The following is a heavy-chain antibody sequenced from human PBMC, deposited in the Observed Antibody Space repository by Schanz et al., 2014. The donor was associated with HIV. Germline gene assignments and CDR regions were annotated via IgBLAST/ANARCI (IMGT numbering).Heavy chain of an antibody. V-gene: IGHV4-59*12. CDR2: IYYSGST. D-gene: IGHD3-22*01. Sequence: QVQLQESGPGLVKPSETLSLTCTVSGGSISSFYWGWIRQPPGRGLEWIGYIYYSGSTYYNPSLKSRVTMSVDTSENHFSLKLSSATVADTAVYYCARGEGYYYDSSGFPLASGMDVWGQGTTVTVSS. CDR3: ARGEGYYYDSSGFPLASGMDV. J-gene: IGHJ6*02. CDR1: GGSISSFY.